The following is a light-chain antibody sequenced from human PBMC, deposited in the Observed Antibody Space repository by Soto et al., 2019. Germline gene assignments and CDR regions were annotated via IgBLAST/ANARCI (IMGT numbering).Light chain of an antibody. CDR2: HTS. CDR3: QHYNNWPLT. Sequence: ETVMTQSPGTRSVSPGEGATLSFRASQRVGSDLAWYQQKPGQAPRLLIYHTSARATGIPARFSGSGSGTEFTLTISSLHSEGSAVYYCQHYNNWPLTFGGGTKVDIK. J-gene: IGKJ4*01. CDR1: QRVGSD. V-gene: IGKV3-15*01.